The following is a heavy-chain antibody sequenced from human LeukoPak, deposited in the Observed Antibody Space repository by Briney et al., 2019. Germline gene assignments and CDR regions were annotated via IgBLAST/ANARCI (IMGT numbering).Heavy chain of an antibody. V-gene: IGHV3-7*03. Sequence: GGSLRLSCAASAFTFNTYWMHWVRQAPGKGLEWVANINQDGREKYYVDSVKGRFTISRDNAKNSLDLQMNSLRAEDTAVYYCAAYRGAHHKTFDYWGQGTLVTVSS. D-gene: IGHD1-26*01. J-gene: IGHJ4*02. CDR1: AFTFNTYW. CDR3: AAYRGAHHKTFDY. CDR2: INQDGREK.